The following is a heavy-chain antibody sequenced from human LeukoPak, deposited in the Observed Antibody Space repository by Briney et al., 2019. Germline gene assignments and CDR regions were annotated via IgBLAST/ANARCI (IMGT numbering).Heavy chain of an antibody. V-gene: IGHV5-51*01. J-gene: IGHJ3*02. D-gene: IGHD5-12*01. CDR3: ARQGDGNGGYGYGVLDAFDI. CDR1: GYSFTSYW. Sequence: GESLKISCKGSGYSFTSYWIGWVRQMPGKGLEWMGIIYPGDSDTRYSPSFQGQVTISADKSISTAYLQWSSLKASDTAMYYCARQGDGNGGYGYGVLDAFDIWGQGTMVTVSS. CDR2: IYPGDSDT.